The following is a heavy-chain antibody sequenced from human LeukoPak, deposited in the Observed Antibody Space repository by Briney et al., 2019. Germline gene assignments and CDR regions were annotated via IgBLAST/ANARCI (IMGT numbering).Heavy chain of an antibody. J-gene: IGHJ2*01. CDR2: ISGSGGST. Sequence: GGSLRLSCAASGFTFSSYAMSWVRQAPGKGLEWVSAISGSGGSTYYADSVKGRFTISRDNSKNTLYLQMNSLRAEDTAVYYCAKGEKWLVRSGWYFDLWGCGTLVTVSS. V-gene: IGHV3-23*01. CDR1: GFTFSSYA. D-gene: IGHD6-19*01. CDR3: AKGEKWLVRSGWYFDL.